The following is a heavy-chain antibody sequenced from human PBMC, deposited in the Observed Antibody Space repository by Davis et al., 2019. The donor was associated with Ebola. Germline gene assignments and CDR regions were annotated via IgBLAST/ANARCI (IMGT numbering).Heavy chain of an antibody. Sequence: PGGSLRLSCAASGFTSTNYAMSWVRQAPGEGLQWISTIHINGVITFYADSVKGRFTISRDNSKNTQYLQMDSLRVEDTAIYDCARRGGSGWGAFDIWGQGTVVTVSS. V-gene: IGHV3-23*01. CDR2: IHINGVIT. CDR3: ARRGGSGWGAFDI. CDR1: GFTSTNYA. J-gene: IGHJ3*02. D-gene: IGHD6-19*01.